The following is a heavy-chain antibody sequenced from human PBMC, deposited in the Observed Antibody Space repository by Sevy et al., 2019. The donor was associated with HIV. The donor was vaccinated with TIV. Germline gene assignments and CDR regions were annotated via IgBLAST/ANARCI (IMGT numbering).Heavy chain of an antibody. V-gene: IGHV3-30*18. CDR3: AKRGGHDTSGYVSYYYYGMDV. Sequence: GGSLGLSCAASGFSFRNFGMHWVRQAPGKGLEWLALISFDGDSKYYGDSVKGRFTISRDNSKNTLYLQMNSLRVEDTAVYYCAKRGGHDTSGYVSYYYYGMDVWGQGTTVTVSS. J-gene: IGHJ6*02. CDR1: GFSFRNFG. D-gene: IGHD3-22*01. CDR2: ISFDGDSK.